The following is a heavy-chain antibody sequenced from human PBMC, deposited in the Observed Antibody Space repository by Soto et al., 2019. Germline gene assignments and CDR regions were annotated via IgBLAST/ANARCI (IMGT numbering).Heavy chain of an antibody. CDR2: ISAYNGNT. V-gene: IGHV1-18*01. Sequence: ASVKVSCKAAGYTFTSYGISWVRQAPRQGLEWMGWISAYNGNTNYAQKLQGRVTMTTDTSTSTAYMELRSLRSDDTAVYYCARIHIAVAGTFDFDYWGQGTLVTVSS. D-gene: IGHD6-19*01. CDR1: GYTFTSYG. CDR3: ARIHIAVAGTFDFDY. J-gene: IGHJ4*02.